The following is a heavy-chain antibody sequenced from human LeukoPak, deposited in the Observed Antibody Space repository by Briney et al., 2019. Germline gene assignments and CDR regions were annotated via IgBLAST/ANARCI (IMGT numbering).Heavy chain of an antibody. J-gene: IGHJ3*02. CDR1: GGTFSSYA. CDR3: ARGFSYDSRDAFDI. D-gene: IGHD3-22*01. V-gene: IGHV1-69*05. Sequence: SVKVSCKASGGTFSSYAISWVRQAPGQGLEWMGRIIPIFGSAIHAPKFQGRVTNTTDESTSTAYLELSSLRSEDTAVYFCARGFSYDSRDAFDIWGQGTMVTVSS. CDR2: IIPIFGSA.